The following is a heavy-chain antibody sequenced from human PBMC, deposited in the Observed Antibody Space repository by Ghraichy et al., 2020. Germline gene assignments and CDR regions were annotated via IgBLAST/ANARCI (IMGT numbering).Heavy chain of an antibody. CDR2: IRYDGSNK. CDR3: AKAGSYDSSGHIFDY. V-gene: IGHV3-30*02. J-gene: IGHJ4*02. CDR1: GFTFSSYG. Sequence: LSLTCAASGFTFSSYGMHWVRQAPGKGLEWVAFIRYDGSNKYYADSVKGRFTISRDNSKNTLYLQMNSLRAEDTAVYYCAKAGSYDSSGHIFDYWGQGTLVTVSS. D-gene: IGHD3-22*01.